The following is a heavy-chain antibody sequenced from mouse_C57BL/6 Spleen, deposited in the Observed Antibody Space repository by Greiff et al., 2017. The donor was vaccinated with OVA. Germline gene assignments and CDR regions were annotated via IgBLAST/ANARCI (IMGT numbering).Heavy chain of an antibody. V-gene: IGHV1-26*01. D-gene: IGHD2-4*01. J-gene: IGHJ3*01. CDR2: INPNNGGT. CDR1: GYTFTDYY. Sequence: EVQLQQSGPELVKPGASVKISCKASGYTFTDYYMNWVKQSHGKSLEWIGDINPNNGGTSYNQKFKGKATLNVDKSSSTAYMELRSLTAEDSAVYYCARGLRRAWFAYWGQGTLVTVSA. CDR3: ARGLRRAWFAY.